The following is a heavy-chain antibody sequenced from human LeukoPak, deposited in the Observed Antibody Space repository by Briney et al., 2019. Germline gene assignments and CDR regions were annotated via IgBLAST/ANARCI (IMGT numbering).Heavy chain of an antibody. J-gene: IGHJ4*02. V-gene: IGHV1-24*01. CDR1: GYTLTALS. Sequence: GASVKVSCRVSGYTLTALSMHWVRQAPGKGLEWMGGFDPDTVETIYAQKFQGRVTITRDTSASTAYMELSSLRSEDTAVYYCAREAIAAGKNFDYWGQGTQVTVSS. CDR3: AREAIAAGKNFDY. CDR2: FDPDTVET. D-gene: IGHD6-25*01.